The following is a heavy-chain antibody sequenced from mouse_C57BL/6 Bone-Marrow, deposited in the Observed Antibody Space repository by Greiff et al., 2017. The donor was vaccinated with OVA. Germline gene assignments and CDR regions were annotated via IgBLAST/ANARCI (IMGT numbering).Heavy chain of an antibody. Sequence: VQLQQPGAELVKPGASVKLSCKASGYTFTSYWMHWVKQRPGQGLECIGNINPSNGGTNYNEKFKSKATLTVDKSSSTAYMQLSSLTSEDSAVYYCARLPFRYYGSSYGYFDVWGTGTTVTVSS. CDR1: GYTFTSYW. V-gene: IGHV1-53*01. CDR2: INPSNGGT. J-gene: IGHJ1*03. D-gene: IGHD1-1*01. CDR3: ARLPFRYYGSSYGYFDV.